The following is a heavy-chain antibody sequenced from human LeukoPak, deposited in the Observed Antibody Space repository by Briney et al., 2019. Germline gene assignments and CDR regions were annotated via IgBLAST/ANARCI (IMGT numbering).Heavy chain of an antibody. V-gene: IGHV4-30-4*07. J-gene: IGHJ6*03. D-gene: IGHD2-21*02. CDR3: ARTVPSAGYYYMDV. Sequence: SQTLSLTCAVSGGSISSGGYSWSWNRQPPGKGLEWIGYIYYSGSTYYNPSLKSRVTISVDTSKNQFSLKLSSVTAADTAVYYCARTVPSAGYYYMDVWGKGTTVTVSS. CDR1: GGSISSGGYS. CDR2: IYYSGST.